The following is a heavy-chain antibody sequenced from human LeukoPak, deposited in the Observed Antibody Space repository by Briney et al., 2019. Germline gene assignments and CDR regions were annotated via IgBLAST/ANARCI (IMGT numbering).Heavy chain of an antibody. V-gene: IGHV4-4*09. Sequence: PSETLSLTCTVSGCSISGYYWTWIRQPPGQGLEWIAYIHSNGYTNYNPSLRSRVTISVDPSKNQFSLTVTPVTAADTAIYYCAQRQGPMSGTYDYFDPWGQGALVTVSS. CDR2: IHSNGYT. J-gene: IGHJ5*02. D-gene: IGHD1-26*01. CDR3: AQRQGPMSGTYDYFDP. CDR1: GCSISGYY.